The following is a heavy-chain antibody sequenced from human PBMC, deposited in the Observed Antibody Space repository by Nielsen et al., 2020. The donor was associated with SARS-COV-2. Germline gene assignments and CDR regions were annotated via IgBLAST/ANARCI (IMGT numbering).Heavy chain of an antibody. Sequence: GGSLRLSCAASGFTFSSYGMHWVRQAPGKGLEWVAVISYDGSNKYYADSVKGRFTISRDNSKNTLYLQMNSLRAEDTAVYYCAKDKWYSSSWSLGYWGQGTLVTVSS. CDR1: GFTFSSYG. V-gene: IGHV3-30*18. CDR2: ISYDGSNK. CDR3: AKDKWYSSSWSLGY. J-gene: IGHJ4*02. D-gene: IGHD6-13*01.